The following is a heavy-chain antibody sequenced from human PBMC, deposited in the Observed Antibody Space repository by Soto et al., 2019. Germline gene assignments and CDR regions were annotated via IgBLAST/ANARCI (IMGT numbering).Heavy chain of an antibody. Sequence: GGSLRLSCAASGFTFKSYAVSWVRQAPGKGLEWVSAITSSSGYIYYADSVKGRFTISRDNAKNSLYLQMNSLRAEDTAVYYCARDGSTYYYDSSGYSLRRDAFDIWGQGTMVTVSS. CDR3: ARDGSTYYYDSSGYSLRRDAFDI. D-gene: IGHD3-22*01. CDR2: ITSSSGYI. CDR1: GFTFKSYA. V-gene: IGHV3-21*01. J-gene: IGHJ3*02.